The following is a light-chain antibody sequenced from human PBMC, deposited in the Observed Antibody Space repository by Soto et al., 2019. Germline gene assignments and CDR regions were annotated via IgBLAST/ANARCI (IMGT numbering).Light chain of an antibody. CDR3: SSYTTSNTRQIV. CDR2: DVT. J-gene: IGLJ1*01. CDR1: SSDVGGYNY. V-gene: IGLV2-14*03. Sequence: QSALTQPASVSGSPGQSITISCTGTSSDVGGYNYASWYQHHPGKAPKLIIYDVTNRPSGVSNPFSGSKSGNTASLTISGLQPEDEADYYCSSYTTSNTRQIVFGTGTKVTV.